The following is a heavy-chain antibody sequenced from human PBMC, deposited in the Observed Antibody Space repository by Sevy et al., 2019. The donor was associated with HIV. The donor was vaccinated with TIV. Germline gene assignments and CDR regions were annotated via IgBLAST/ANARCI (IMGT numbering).Heavy chain of an antibody. CDR1: RFTFSNYG. D-gene: IGHD6-19*01. Sequence: GGSLRLSCTASRFTFSNYGMHWVRQAPDKGLEWVATISFDGTQKHFADSVKGRFTISRDNSKATLYLQMNSLRPDDTALYYCAKGRHTSGWYGSFDYWGQGTLVTVSS. CDR3: AKGRHTSGWYGSFDY. CDR2: ISFDGTQK. V-gene: IGHV3-30*18. J-gene: IGHJ4*02.